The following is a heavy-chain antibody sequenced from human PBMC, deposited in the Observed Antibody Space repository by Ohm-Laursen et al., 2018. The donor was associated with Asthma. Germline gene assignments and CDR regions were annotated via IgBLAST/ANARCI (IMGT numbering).Heavy chain of an antibody. D-gene: IGHD1-26*01. Sequence: SLRLSCAASGFTISSYAMSWVRQAPGKGLEWVSAISGSGGSTYYADSVKGRFTTSRDNARNSVYLQMNSLRAEDTALYYCARIGPEWELPGREYSLHHWGEGTLVTVSS. V-gene: IGHV3-23*01. CDR3: ARIGPEWELPGREYSLHH. CDR1: GFTISSYA. CDR2: ISGSGGST. J-gene: IGHJ1*01.